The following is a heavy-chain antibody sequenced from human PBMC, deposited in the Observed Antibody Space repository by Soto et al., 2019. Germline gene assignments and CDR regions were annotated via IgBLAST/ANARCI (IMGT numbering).Heavy chain of an antibody. J-gene: IGHJ3*02. CDR3: ARYRGFLGYCSGGSCPTRAFDI. CDR2: IYYSGSS. D-gene: IGHD2-15*01. Sequence: PSETLSLTCTVSGGSISSSSYYWGWLRQPPGKGLEWIGSIYYSGSSYYNPSLKCRVTISVDTSKNQCSLKLSSVTAADTAVYYCARYRGFLGYCSGGSCPTRAFDIWGQGTMVTVSS. CDR1: GGSISSSSYY. V-gene: IGHV4-39*01.